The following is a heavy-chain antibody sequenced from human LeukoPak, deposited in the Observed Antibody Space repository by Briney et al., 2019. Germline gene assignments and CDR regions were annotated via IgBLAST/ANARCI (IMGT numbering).Heavy chain of an antibody. J-gene: IGHJ4*02. Sequence: GGSLRLSCAASGFTFRSYGMYWVRQAPGKGLEWVADVRHDGSSKYYADTVKGRFTISRDNSKNTLYLQMNSLRADDTAVYYCAKPMGGNPPSNFDYWGQGTLVTVSS. CDR2: VRHDGSSK. CDR3: AKPMGGNPPSNFDY. V-gene: IGHV3-30*02. CDR1: GFTFRSYG. D-gene: IGHD4-23*01.